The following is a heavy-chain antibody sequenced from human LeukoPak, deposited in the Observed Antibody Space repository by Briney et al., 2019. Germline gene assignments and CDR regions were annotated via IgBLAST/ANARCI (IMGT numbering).Heavy chain of an antibody. CDR2: IYYSGST. CDR1: GGSISTYY. D-gene: IGHD2-2*01. CDR3: ARLKCISTTCPSRYVMDV. J-gene: IGHJ6*02. Sequence: SETLSLTCSVSGGSISTYYWSWIRQPPGKGLEYIGYIYYSGSTNYNPSLKSRVTISVDTSKDQFSLNLTSVTAADTAVYYCARLKCISTTCPSRYVMDVWGQGTTVTVSS. V-gene: IGHV4-59*01.